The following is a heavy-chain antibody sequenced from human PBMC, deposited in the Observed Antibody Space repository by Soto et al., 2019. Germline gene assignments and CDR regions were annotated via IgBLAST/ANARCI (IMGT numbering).Heavy chain of an antibody. J-gene: IGHJ4*02. CDR2: INHSGST. Sequence: QVQLQQWGAGLLKPSETLSLTCAGYCGSFSGYYWSWIRQPPGKGLEWIGEINHSGSTNYNPSLKSRATMGGGTSKHHSSLRLSSETAADTAVYYCARASRFDCWGQGTLVTVSS. CDR3: ARASRFDC. D-gene: IGHD6-6*01. CDR1: CGSFSGYY. V-gene: IGHV4-34*01.